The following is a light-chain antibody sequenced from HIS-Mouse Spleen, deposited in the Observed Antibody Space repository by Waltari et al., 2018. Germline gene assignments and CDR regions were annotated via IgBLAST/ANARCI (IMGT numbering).Light chain of an antibody. Sequence: DIQLTQSPSFLSASVGDRVTITCRASQGISSYLAWYQQKPGKAPKIRIYAASTLQSGVPSRCSGSGSGTEFTLTISSLQPEDFATYYCQQLNSYPPTFGQGTKVEIK. V-gene: IGKV1-9*01. CDR2: AAS. CDR1: QGISSY. CDR3: QQLNSYPPT. J-gene: IGKJ1*01.